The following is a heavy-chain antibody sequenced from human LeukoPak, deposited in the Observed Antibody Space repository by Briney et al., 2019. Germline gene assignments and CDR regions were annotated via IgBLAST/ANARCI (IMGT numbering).Heavy chain of an antibody. CDR1: GGSISSYY. CDR2: IYTSGST. CDR3: ARAPRIGSWRYYFDY. Sequence: SETLSLTCTVSGGSISSYYWSWIRQPAGKGLEWIGRIYTSGSTNYNPSLKSRVTMSVDTSKNQFSLKLSSVTAADTAVYYCARAPRIGSWRYYFDYWGQGTLVTVSS. J-gene: IGHJ4*02. D-gene: IGHD6-13*01. V-gene: IGHV4-4*07.